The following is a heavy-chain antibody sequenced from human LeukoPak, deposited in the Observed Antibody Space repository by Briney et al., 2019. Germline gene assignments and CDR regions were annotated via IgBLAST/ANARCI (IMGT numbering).Heavy chain of an antibody. D-gene: IGHD5-18*01. Sequence: GGSLRLSCAASGFTFDDYAMHWVRQAPGKGLEWVSGISWNGGSLGYADSVKGRFTISRDNAKNSLYLKMNSLRAEDTAVYYCARAVDTAMVYAFDIWGQGTMVTVSS. CDR1: GFTFDDYA. CDR2: ISWNGGSL. J-gene: IGHJ3*02. CDR3: ARAVDTAMVYAFDI. V-gene: IGHV3-9*01.